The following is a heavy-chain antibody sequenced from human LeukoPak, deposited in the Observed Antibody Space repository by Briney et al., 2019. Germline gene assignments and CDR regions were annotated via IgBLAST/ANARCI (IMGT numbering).Heavy chain of an antibody. CDR1: AFTVSTCA. CDR3: ASRPGPGLGPLDF. Sequence: GGSLRLSCATSAFTVSTCAMSWVRQAPGEGLEWVSFDNVGDTYYRGSVKGRFTVSRDISTNTLFLQMSSLRVEDTAVYFCASRPGPGLGPLDFWGQGTPVTVSS. D-gene: IGHD1-1*01. J-gene: IGHJ4*02. V-gene: IGHV3-23*01. CDR2: DNVGDT.